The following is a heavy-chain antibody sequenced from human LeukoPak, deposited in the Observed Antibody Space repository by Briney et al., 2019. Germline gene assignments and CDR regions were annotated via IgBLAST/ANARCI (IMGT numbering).Heavy chain of an antibody. CDR3: AREYRALWFGDQGGFDP. Sequence: ASVKVSCKASGYTFTGYYMHWVRQAPGQGLEWMGWINPNSGGTNYAQKFQGRVTMTRDTSISTAYMELSRLRSDDTAVYYCAREYRALWFGDQGGFDPWGQGTLVTVSS. J-gene: IGHJ5*02. CDR2: INPNSGGT. D-gene: IGHD3-10*01. V-gene: IGHV1-2*02. CDR1: GYTFTGYY.